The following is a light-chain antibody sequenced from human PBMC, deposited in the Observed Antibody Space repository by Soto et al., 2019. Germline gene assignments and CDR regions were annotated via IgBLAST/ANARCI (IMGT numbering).Light chain of an antibody. CDR2: EVS. Sequence: QSALTQPASVSGSPGQSITISCTGTSSDVGGYTYVSWFQQHPGKAPKLLIYEVSNRPSGVFYRFSGSKSGNTASLTISGLQAEDEADYYCSSYTRSSTWVFGGGTKLTVL. CDR1: SSDVGGYTY. J-gene: IGLJ3*02. V-gene: IGLV2-14*01. CDR3: SSYTRSSTWV.